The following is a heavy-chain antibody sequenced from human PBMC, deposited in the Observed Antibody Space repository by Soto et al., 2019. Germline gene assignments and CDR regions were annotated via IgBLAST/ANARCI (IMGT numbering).Heavy chain of an antibody. CDR3: ARSRITGSTWTFDY. J-gene: IGHJ4*02. CDR2: IYPGDSDT. D-gene: IGHD1-20*01. V-gene: IGHV5-51*01. CDR1: GYSFTNYW. Sequence: GESLKISCKGSGYSFTNYWIGWVRQMPGKGLEWMGIIYPGDSDTRYSPSFQGQVTISVDKSISTAYLQWRSLKASDSGMYYCARSRITGSTWTFDYWGQETRVTSPQ.